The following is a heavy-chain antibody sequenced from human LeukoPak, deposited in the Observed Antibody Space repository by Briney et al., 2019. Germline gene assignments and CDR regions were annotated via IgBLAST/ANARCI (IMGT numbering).Heavy chain of an antibody. Sequence: SETLSLTCAVYGASLSGDFWTWIRQPPGKGLEWLGETRYRGSSKYNSSLKSRLTISIDTSKNQISLKLSSVTAADTAVYYCTRGGQEWMTWGQGTLVTVSS. CDR2: TRYRGSS. D-gene: IGHD2-2*03. V-gene: IGHV4-34*01. CDR3: TRGGQEWMT. CDR1: GASLSGDF. J-gene: IGHJ5*02.